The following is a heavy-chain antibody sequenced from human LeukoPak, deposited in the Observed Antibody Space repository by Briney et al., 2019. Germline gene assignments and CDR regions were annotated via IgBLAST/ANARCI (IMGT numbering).Heavy chain of an antibody. Sequence: SETLSLTCTVSDDSISDYYWGWIRQPPGKGLEWIGSIYYSGSTYYNPSLKSRVTISVDTSKNQFSLKLSSVTAADTAVYYCASRISSFDYWGQGTLVTVSS. D-gene: IGHD6-6*01. CDR1: DDSISDYY. J-gene: IGHJ4*02. CDR3: ASRISSFDY. V-gene: IGHV4-39*01. CDR2: IYYSGST.